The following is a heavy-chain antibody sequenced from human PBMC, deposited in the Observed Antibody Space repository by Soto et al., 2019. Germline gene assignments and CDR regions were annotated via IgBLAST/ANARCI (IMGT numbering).Heavy chain of an antibody. V-gene: IGHV4-59*01. Sequence: QVQLQESGPGLVKPSETLSLTCTVSGGSISSYYWSWIRQPPGKGLEWIGYIYYSGSTNYNPSLKSRVTVSVDTSKNQFSLKLSSGTAADTAVYYCARDHDYIWGSYRYAFDICGQGTMVTVSS. CDR1: GGSISSYY. D-gene: IGHD3-16*02. J-gene: IGHJ3*02. CDR2: IYYSGST. CDR3: ARDHDYIWGSYRYAFDI.